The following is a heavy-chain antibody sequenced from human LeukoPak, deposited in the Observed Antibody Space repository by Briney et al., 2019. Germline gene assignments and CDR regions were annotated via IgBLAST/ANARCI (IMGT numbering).Heavy chain of an antibody. CDR3: ARVRRGIDY. CDR2: IHYSGST. V-gene: IGHV4-59*01. Sequence: SETLSLTCTVSGGSMSSAYWTWIRQPPGKGLEWIGCIHYSGSTNYKPSLKSRVTISVDTSKNQFSLRLTSMTAADTAMYYCARVRRGIDYWGQGTLVTVSS. D-gene: IGHD3-16*01. J-gene: IGHJ4*02. CDR1: GGSMSSAY.